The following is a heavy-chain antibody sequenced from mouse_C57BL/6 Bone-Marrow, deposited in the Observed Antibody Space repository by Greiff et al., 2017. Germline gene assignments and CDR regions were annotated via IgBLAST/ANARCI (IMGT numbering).Heavy chain of an antibody. Sequence: QVQLQQSGAELVKPGASVKMSCKASGYTFTTYPIEWMKQNHGKSLEWIGNFHPYNDDTKYNEKFKGKATLTVEKSSSTVYLELSRLTSDDSAVYYCARPSYYYGSSDPFAYWGQGTLVTVSA. CDR2: FHPYNDDT. J-gene: IGHJ3*01. V-gene: IGHV1-47*01. CDR3: ARPSYYYGSSDPFAY. D-gene: IGHD1-1*01. CDR1: GYTFTTYP.